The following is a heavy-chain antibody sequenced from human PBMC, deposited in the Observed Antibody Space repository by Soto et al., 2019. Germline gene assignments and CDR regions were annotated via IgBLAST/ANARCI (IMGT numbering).Heavy chain of an antibody. CDR1: GGSFSGYY. D-gene: IGHD4-17*01. CDR3: ARGPNTVNTIDY. V-gene: IGHV4-34*01. CDR2: INHSGST. J-gene: IGHJ4*02. Sequence: QVQLQQWGEGLLKPSETLSLTCAVYGGSFSGYYWSWIRQPPGKGLEWIGEINHSGSTNYNPSLKSRVSISVDTSKNQFSLKLSSVTAADTAVYYCARGPNTVNTIDYWGQGTLVTVSS.